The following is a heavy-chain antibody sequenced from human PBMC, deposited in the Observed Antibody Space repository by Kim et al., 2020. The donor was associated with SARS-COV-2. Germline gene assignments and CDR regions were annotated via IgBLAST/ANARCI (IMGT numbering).Heavy chain of an antibody. CDR2: ISFFNGHT. J-gene: IGHJ1*01. D-gene: IGHD3-10*01. CDR3: AKDGDFAAGSSH. V-gene: IGHV1-18*04. CDR1: GYSLTTVG. Sequence: ASVKVSCKPSGYSLTTVGLSWVRQAPGQGLEWMGWISFFNGHTDYAQKFQGRVSMTTDTSTGTAYMEMKSLRSDDTAVYYCAKDGDFAAGSSHWGQGTLVTVSS.